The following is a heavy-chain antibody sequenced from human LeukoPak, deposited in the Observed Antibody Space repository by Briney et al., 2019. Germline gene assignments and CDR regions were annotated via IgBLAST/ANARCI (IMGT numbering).Heavy chain of an antibody. CDR1: GYTFTSYD. J-gene: IGHJ4*02. Sequence: ASVKVSCKASGYTFTSYDINWVRQAPGQGLEWMGWINPNSGGTNYAQKFQGRVTMTRDTSISTAYMELSRLRSDDTAVYYCASWGIAARDSFDYWGQGTLVTVSS. CDR3: ASWGIAARDSFDY. D-gene: IGHD6-6*01. CDR2: INPNSGGT. V-gene: IGHV1-2*02.